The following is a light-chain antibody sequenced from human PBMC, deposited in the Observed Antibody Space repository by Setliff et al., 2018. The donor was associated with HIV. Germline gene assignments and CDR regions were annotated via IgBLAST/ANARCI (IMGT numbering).Light chain of an antibody. CDR2: EVS. J-gene: IGLJ1*01. V-gene: IGLV2-14*01. CDR1: SSDVGGYNW. Sequence: QSVLTQPASVSGSPGQSTTISCTGTSSDVGGYNWVSWYQQHPGKAPKLMVYEVSNRPSGVSNRFSGSKSGSTASLTISGLQAEDEADYYCTSYTRDNTITRVFGTGTKVTVL. CDR3: TSYTRDNTITRV.